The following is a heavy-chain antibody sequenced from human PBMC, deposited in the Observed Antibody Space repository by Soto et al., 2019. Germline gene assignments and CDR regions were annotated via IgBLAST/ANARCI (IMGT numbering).Heavy chain of an antibody. J-gene: IGHJ6*02. CDR3: ARDRPGYVIAAVSDGMDV. Sequence: QVPLVQSGAEVKKPGASVKVSCKASGYTFTSYGISWVRQAPGQGLEWMGWISAYNGNTNYAQKLQGRVTMTTDTSTSTAYMELKSLRSDDTAVYYCARDRPGYVIAAVSDGMDVWGQGTTVTVSS. CDR1: GYTFTSYG. CDR2: ISAYNGNT. D-gene: IGHD6-13*01. V-gene: IGHV1-18*01.